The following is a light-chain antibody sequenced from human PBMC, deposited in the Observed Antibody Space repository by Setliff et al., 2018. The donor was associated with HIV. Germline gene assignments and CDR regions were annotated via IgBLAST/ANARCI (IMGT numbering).Light chain of an antibody. CDR3: TSYTSSSTYV. V-gene: IGLV2-14*03. Sequence: QSVLAQPASVSGSPGQSITISCPGTSSDVGAYNSVSWYQQHPGKAPKLTIYDVSDRPSGVSNRFSGSKSGNTASLTTSGLQAEDEADYYWTSYTSSSTYVFGTGTKVTVL. J-gene: IGLJ1*01. CDR1: SSDVGAYNS. CDR2: DVS.